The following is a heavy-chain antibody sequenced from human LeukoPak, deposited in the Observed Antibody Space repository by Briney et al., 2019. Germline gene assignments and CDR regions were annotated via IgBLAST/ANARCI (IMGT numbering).Heavy chain of an antibody. Sequence: GASVKVSCKASGYTFTSYDISWVRQATGQGLEWMGWINPNSGGTNYAQKFQGRVTMTRDTSISTAYMELSRLRSDDTAVYYCARRLVGANGDAFDIWGQGTMVTVSS. V-gene: IGHV1-2*02. CDR2: INPNSGGT. J-gene: IGHJ3*02. CDR3: ARRLVGANGDAFDI. CDR1: GYTFTSYD. D-gene: IGHD1-26*01.